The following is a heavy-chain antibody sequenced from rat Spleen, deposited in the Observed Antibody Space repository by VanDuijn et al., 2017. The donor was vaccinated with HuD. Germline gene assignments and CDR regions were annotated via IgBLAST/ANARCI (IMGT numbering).Heavy chain of an antibody. CDR2: ISYDGDST. CDR3: TTDRLGADYFDY. D-gene: IGHD5-1*01. CDR1: GFTFSNYY. J-gene: IGHJ2*01. Sequence: EVQLVESGGGLVQPGRSMKLSCAASGFTFSNYYMAWVRQAPTKGLDWVASISYDGDSTSYRDSVKGRFTISRDNARSTLYLQMDSLRSEDTATYYCTTDRLGADYFDYWGQGVMVTVSS. V-gene: IGHV5-20*01.